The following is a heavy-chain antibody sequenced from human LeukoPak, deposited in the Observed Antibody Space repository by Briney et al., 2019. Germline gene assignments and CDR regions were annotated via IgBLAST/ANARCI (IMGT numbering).Heavy chain of an antibody. J-gene: IGHJ4*02. Sequence: GGSLRLSCAASGFTFSSYSMNWVRQAPGKGLEWVSYISSGSSTIYYADSVKGRFTISRDNAKNSLYLQMNSLRDEDTAVYYCATKDWEYRDNWGQGTLVTVSS. D-gene: IGHD1-26*01. V-gene: IGHV3-48*02. CDR2: ISSGSSTI. CDR1: GFTFSSYS. CDR3: ATKDWEYRDN.